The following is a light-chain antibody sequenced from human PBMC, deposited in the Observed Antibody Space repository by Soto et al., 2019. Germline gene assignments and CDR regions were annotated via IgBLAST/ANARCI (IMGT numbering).Light chain of an antibody. CDR1: QSVSSN. V-gene: IGKV3-15*01. J-gene: IGKJ4*01. Sequence: EIVMTQSPATLSVSPGERATLSCRASQSVSSNLAWYQQNPGQAPRLLIYGASTRATGIPARFSGSGPGTEFTLTISSLQSEDFAVYYCQQYNNWPLAFGGGTKVEIK. CDR3: QQYNNWPLA. CDR2: GAS.